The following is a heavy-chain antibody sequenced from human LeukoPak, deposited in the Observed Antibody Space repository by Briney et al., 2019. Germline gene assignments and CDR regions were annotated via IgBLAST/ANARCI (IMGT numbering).Heavy chain of an antibody. CDR2: IFYSGTT. CDR3: ASPKLALAGFDN. Sequence: SETLSLTCTVSGYSISSGYYWGWIRQSPGKGLEWIGSIFYSGTTYYNPSLKSRVTISVDTSKNQFSLKLSSVTAADTAVYYCASPKLALAGFDNWGQGTLVTVYS. V-gene: IGHV4-38-2*02. D-gene: IGHD6-19*01. CDR1: GYSISSGYY. J-gene: IGHJ4*02.